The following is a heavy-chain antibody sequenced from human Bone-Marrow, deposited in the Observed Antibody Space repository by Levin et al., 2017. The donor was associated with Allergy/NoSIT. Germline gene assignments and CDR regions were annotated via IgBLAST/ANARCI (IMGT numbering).Heavy chain of an antibody. J-gene: IGHJ4*02. V-gene: IGHV3-48*01. Sequence: PGGSLRLSCSASGFIFSYYGMNWIRQVPGKAPEWISYISSSGATIYYADSVKGRFTISRDNARNSLDLQMKSLRGDDTAVYYCVKDQNAEGRASAFDSWGRGTLVTVSS. D-gene: IGHD2-2*01. CDR1: GFIFSYYG. CDR2: ISSSGATI. CDR3: VKDQNAEGRASAFDS.